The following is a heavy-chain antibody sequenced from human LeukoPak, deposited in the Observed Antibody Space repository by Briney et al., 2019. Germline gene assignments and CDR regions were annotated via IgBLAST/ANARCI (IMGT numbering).Heavy chain of an antibody. Sequence: SETLSLTCTVSGGSISSYYWSWIRQPPGKGLEWIGYIYYSGSTNHNPSLKSRVTISVDTSKNQFSLKLSSVTAADTAVYYCAREGIAVAGDAFDIWGQGTMVTVSS. V-gene: IGHV4-59*01. J-gene: IGHJ3*02. D-gene: IGHD6-19*01. CDR2: IYYSGST. CDR1: GGSISSYY. CDR3: AREGIAVAGDAFDI.